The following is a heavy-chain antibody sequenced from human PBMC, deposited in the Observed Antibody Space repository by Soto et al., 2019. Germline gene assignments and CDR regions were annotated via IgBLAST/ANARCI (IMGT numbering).Heavy chain of an antibody. CDR1: GFSFSNYG. J-gene: IGHJ5*02. D-gene: IGHD2-2*01. V-gene: IGHV3-30*18. CDR3: AKDRVIQLLPIWPDP. CDR2: VSSDGNNK. Sequence: GGSLRLSCVASGFSFSNYGMHWVRQAPGKGLEWVAFVSSDGNNKYYAESAKGRFTISRDNSKNTLFLQVDRLTVDDAAVYYCAKDRVIQLLPIWPDPWGQGTLVTVSS.